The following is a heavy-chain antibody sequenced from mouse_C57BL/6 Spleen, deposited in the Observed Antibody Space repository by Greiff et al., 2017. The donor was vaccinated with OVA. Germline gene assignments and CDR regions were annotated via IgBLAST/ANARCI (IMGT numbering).Heavy chain of an antibody. CDR3: ARAMDGNYGGAMDY. CDR1: GYTFTSYW. CDR2: IDPSDSYT. Sequence: QVQLQQPGAELVMPGASVKLSCKASGYTFTSYWMHWVKQRPGQGLEWIGEIDPSDSYTNYNQKFKGKSTLTVDKSSSTAYMKLSSLTSEDSAVYYCARAMDGNYGGAMDYWGQGTSVTVSS. D-gene: IGHD2-1*01. V-gene: IGHV1-69*01. J-gene: IGHJ4*01.